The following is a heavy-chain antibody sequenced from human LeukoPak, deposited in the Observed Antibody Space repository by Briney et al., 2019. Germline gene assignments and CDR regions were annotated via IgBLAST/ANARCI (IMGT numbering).Heavy chain of an antibody. CDR1: GGSFSGYY. V-gene: IGHV4-34*01. CDR2: INHSGST. J-gene: IGHJ4*02. Sequence: SETLSLTCAVYGGSFSGYYWSWIRQPPGKGLEWIGEINHSGSTNYNPSLKSRVTLSLDASKNQFSLKLSSVTAADTAVYYCARDGEMATIENYFAYWGQGTLVTVSS. CDR3: ARDGEMATIENYFAY. D-gene: IGHD5-24*01.